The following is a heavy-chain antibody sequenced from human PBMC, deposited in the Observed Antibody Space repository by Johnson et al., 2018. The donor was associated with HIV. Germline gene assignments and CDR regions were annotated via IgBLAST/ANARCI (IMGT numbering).Heavy chain of an antibody. CDR1: GFTFDDYA. CDR2: ISWNSDNI. J-gene: IGHJ3*02. Sequence: VQLVESGGGVVRPGGSLRLSCAASGFTFDDYAMHWVRQAPGKGLEWVSGISWNSDNIAYADSVKGRFTISRDNAKNSLYLQMNSLGAEDTALYYCARDGYRYDTGVLGAFDIWGQGTMVTVSS. V-gene: IGHV3-9*01. CDR3: ARDGYRYDTGVLGAFDI. D-gene: IGHD6-13*01.